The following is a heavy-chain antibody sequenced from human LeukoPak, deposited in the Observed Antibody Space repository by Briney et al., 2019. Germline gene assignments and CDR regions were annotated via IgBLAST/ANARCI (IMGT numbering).Heavy chain of an antibody. CDR3: AKGGRRPSWIQLWPHDAFDI. D-gene: IGHD5-18*01. CDR2: ISYDGSNT. J-gene: IGHJ3*02. Sequence: GRSLRLSCAASGFTFSSYAMHWVRQAPGKGLEWVAVISYDGSNTYYADSVKGRFTISRDNSKNTLYLQMNSLSAEDTAVYYCAKGGRRPSWIQLWPHDAFDIWGQGTMVTVSS. V-gene: IGHV3-30-3*01. CDR1: GFTFSSYA.